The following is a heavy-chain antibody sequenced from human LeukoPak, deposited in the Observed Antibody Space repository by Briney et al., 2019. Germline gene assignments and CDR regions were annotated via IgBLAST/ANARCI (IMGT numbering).Heavy chain of an antibody. CDR3: ARGGNGGNFLDY. CDR1: GFTFSNYW. CDR2: IYIDGTDT. D-gene: IGHD4-23*01. Sequence: GGSLRLSCVASGFTFSNYWMHWVRQAPGKGLVWVSRIYIDGTDTTYADSVKGRFTISRDNAKNTLYLQMNSLRAEDTAVYYCARGGNGGNFLDYWGQGALITVSS. V-gene: IGHV3-74*03. J-gene: IGHJ4*02.